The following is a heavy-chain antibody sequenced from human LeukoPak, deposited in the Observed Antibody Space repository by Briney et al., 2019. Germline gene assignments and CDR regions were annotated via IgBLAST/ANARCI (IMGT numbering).Heavy chain of an antibody. CDR3: ARAPPPYGDYPYYFDY. V-gene: IGHV3-21*01. CDR2: ISSSRSYI. CDR1: GFTFSSYS. Sequence: GGSLRLSCAASGFTFSSYSMNWVRQAPGKGLEWVSSISSSRSYIYYADSVKGRFTISRDNAKNSLYLQMNSLRAEDTAVYYCARAPPPYGDYPYYFDYWGQGTLVTVSS. J-gene: IGHJ4*02. D-gene: IGHD4-17*01.